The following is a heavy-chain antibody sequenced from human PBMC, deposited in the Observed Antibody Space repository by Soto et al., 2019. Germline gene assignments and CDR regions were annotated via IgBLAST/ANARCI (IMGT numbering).Heavy chain of an antibody. CDR2: ISSSSSTI. D-gene: IGHD3-16*01. CDR1: GFIFSSYS. V-gene: IGHV3-48*01. Sequence: GGSLILSCAASGFIFSSYSMNWVRQAPGKGLEWVSYISSSSSTIYYADSVKGRFTISRDNAKNTLSLQMNSLRVEDSAVYYCVPRKGDPXTWGPGTLVTVSS. J-gene: IGHJ4*02. CDR3: VPRKGDPXT.